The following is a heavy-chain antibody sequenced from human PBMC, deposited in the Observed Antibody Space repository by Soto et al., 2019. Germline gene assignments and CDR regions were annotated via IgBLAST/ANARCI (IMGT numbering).Heavy chain of an antibody. CDR2: INPGNGDT. V-gene: IGHV1-3*01. CDR1: GYSFTKYG. J-gene: IGHJ6*02. CDR3: ARTDCSSTSCYNYYYFGMDV. D-gene: IGHD2-2*01. Sequence: ASVKVSCKTSGYSFTKYGLHWVRQAPGQRLEWMGWINPGNGDTKYSQKFQGRVTITRDTSATTAYMELSSLRSEDSAVFYCARTDCSSTSCYNYYYFGMDVWGQGTTVTVSS.